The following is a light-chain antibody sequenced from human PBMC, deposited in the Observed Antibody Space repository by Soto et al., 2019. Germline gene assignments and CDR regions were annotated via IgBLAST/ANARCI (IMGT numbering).Light chain of an antibody. V-gene: IGKV1-5*01. Sequence: IQLTHSPSTLSASVGDRVTITCRASQSISSWLAWYQQKPGKAPKLLIYDASSLESGVPSRFSGSGSGTEFTLTISSLQPDDFATYYCQQYNSYSMYTFGQGTRLEIK. J-gene: IGKJ5*01. CDR1: QSISSW. CDR2: DAS. CDR3: QQYNSYSMYT.